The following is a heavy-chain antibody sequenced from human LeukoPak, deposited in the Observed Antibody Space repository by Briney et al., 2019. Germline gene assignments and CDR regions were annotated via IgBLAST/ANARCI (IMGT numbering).Heavy chain of an antibody. D-gene: IGHD5-24*01. J-gene: IGHJ4*02. V-gene: IGHV4-59*02. CDR1: GGSVNSYY. CDR2: MYYSGGT. Sequence: SETLSLTCTVSGGSVNSYYWSWIRQPPGKGLEWIGHMYYSGGTNYNPSLKSRVTISVDTSKNQFSLKLSSVTAADTAVYYCTRRCKDAYTLYCFDYWGQGTLVTVSS. CDR3: TRRCKDAYTLYCFDY.